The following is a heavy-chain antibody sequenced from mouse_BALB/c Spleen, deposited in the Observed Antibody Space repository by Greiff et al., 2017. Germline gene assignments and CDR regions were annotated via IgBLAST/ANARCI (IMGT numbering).Heavy chain of an antibody. J-gene: IGHJ4*01. D-gene: IGHD1-1*01. CDR3: ARGGTTYYAMDY. Sequence: EVKLMESGGGLVQPGGSLKLSCAASGFTFSSYGMSWVRQTPDKRLELVATINSNGGSTYYRDSVKGRFTISRDNAKNTLYLQMSSLKSEDTAMYYCARGGTTYYAMDYWGQGTSVTVSS. CDR2: INSNGGST. CDR1: GFTFSSYG. V-gene: IGHV5-6-3*01.